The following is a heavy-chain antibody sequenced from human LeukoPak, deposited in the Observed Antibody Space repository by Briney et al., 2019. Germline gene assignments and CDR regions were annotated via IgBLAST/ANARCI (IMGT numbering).Heavy chain of an antibody. CDR2: MNPNSGNT. V-gene: IGHV1-8*02. CDR3: ARAQFPRDSSGYYYGSVNDAFDI. Sequence: ASVKVSCKASGYTFTGYYMHWVRQAPGQGLEWMGWMNPNSGNTDYAQKFQGRVTMTRNTSISTAYMELSSLRSEDTAVYYCARAQFPRDSSGYYYGSVNDAFDIWGQGTMVTVSS. J-gene: IGHJ3*02. CDR1: GYTFTGYY. D-gene: IGHD3-22*01.